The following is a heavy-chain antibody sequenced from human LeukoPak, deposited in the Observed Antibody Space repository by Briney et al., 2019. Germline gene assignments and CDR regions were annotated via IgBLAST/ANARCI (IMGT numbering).Heavy chain of an antibody. Sequence: SETLSLTCTAPGGSISSYYWSWIRQPPGKGLEWIGFFYYSGSTNYNPSLKSRLTISVDTSKNQFSLKLSSVTAADTTVYYCATAGSHNWNFHSYWGQGTLVTVSS. V-gene: IGHV4-59*01. D-gene: IGHD1-7*01. J-gene: IGHJ4*02. CDR1: GGSISSYY. CDR3: ATAGSHNWNFHSY. CDR2: FYYSGST.